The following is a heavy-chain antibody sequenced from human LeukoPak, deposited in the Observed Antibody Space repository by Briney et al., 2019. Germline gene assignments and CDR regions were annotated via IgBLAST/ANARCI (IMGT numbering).Heavy chain of an antibody. D-gene: IGHD3-3*01. CDR3: ARGASEEGFWSGYYTGELLYYFDY. J-gene: IGHJ4*02. Sequence: GGSLRLSCAASGFTFSSYSMSWVRQAPGKGLERVSYISSSSSTIYYADSVKGRFTISRDNAKNSLYLQMNSLRDEDTAVYYCARGASEEGFWSGYYTGELLYYFDYWGQGTLVTVSS. V-gene: IGHV3-48*02. CDR2: ISSSSSTI. CDR1: GFTFSSYS.